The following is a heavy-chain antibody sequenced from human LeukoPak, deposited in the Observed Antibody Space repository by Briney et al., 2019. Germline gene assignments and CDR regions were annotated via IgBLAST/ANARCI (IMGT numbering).Heavy chain of an antibody. Sequence: SETLSLTCAVYGGSFSGYYWSWIRQPPGKGLEWIGEINHSGSTNYNPSLKSRATISVYTPKNQFSLQLSSVTAADTAVYYCARGVVVVVAATGEAEYFQHWGQGTLVTVSS. CDR3: ARGVVVVVAATGEAEYFQH. V-gene: IGHV4-34*01. CDR2: INHSGST. J-gene: IGHJ1*01. CDR1: GGSFSGYY. D-gene: IGHD2-15*01.